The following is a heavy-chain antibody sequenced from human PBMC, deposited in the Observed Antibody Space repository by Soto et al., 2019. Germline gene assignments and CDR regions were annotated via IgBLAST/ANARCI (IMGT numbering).Heavy chain of an antibody. V-gene: IGHV3-53*01. Sequence: EVQLVESGGGLIQPGGSLRLSCAASGFTVSGNYMSWVRQAPGKGLEWVSVIYSGGKTYYADSVKGRFTISRDNSKNTVDLQMNSLRAEDTAVYYCASLGWEGVRALDPLGQGTLVTVSS. CDR1: GFTVSGNY. CDR3: ASLGWEGVRALDP. CDR2: IYSGGKT. J-gene: IGHJ5*02. D-gene: IGHD3-10*01.